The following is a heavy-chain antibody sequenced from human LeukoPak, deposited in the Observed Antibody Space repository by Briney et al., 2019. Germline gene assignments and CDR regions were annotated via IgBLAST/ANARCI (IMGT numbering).Heavy chain of an antibody. D-gene: IGHD5-18*01. J-gene: IGHJ6*03. CDR1: GYTFTGYY. Sequence: ASVKVSCKASGYTFTGYYMHWVRQAPGQGLEWMGWINPNSGGANYAQKFQGRVTMTRDTSISTAYMELSRLRSDDTAVYYCARDRKNTAMGNYYYYYMDVWGKGTTVTVSS. CDR3: ARDRKNTAMGNYYYYYMDV. V-gene: IGHV1-2*02. CDR2: INPNSGGA.